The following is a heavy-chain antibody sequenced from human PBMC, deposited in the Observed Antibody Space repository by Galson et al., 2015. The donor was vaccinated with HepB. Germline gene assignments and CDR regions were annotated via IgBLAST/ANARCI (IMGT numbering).Heavy chain of an antibody. Sequence: SLRLSCAASGFTFSSYSVTWVRQAPGKGLDWVSSISSSSSSIYYADSVKGRFTISRDNSKNTLYLQMNSLRAEDTAVYYCAKGLERAAIFGVVPYYYYMDVWGKGTTVTVSS. CDR1: GFTFSSYS. J-gene: IGHJ6*03. CDR2: ISSSSSSI. CDR3: AKGLERAAIFGVVPYYYYMDV. D-gene: IGHD3-3*01. V-gene: IGHV3-21*04.